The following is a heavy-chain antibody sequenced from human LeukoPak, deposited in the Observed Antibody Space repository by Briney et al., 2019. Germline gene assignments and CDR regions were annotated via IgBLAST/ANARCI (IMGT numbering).Heavy chain of an antibody. V-gene: IGHV3-21*01. CDR1: GFKFSSYS. Sequence: GGSLRLSCAASGFKFSSYSMNWVRQAPGKGLEWVSSISGSSSYIYYTDSVKGRFTISRHNAKNSLYLQMNSLRAEDTAVYYCARDRSNVAATDGWFDPWGQGTLVTVSS. CDR3: ARDRSNVAATDGWFDP. J-gene: IGHJ5*02. CDR2: ISGSSSYI. D-gene: IGHD6-13*01.